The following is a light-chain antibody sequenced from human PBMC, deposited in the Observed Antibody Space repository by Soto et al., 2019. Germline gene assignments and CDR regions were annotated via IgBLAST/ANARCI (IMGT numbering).Light chain of an antibody. CDR3: ATWDDSLSGYV. CDR1: SSNIGSSP. J-gene: IGLJ1*01. V-gene: IGLV1-44*01. Sequence: QLVLTQPPSASGTPGQRVTISCSGSSSNIGSSPVNWYQQLPGTAPKLVIYTNNQRPSGVPDRFSGSKSGTSASLAISGLQSEDEAVYHCATWDDSLSGYVFGTGTKMTVL. CDR2: TNN.